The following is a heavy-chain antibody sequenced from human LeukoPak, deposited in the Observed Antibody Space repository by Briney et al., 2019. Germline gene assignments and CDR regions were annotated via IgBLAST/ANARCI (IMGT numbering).Heavy chain of an antibody. J-gene: IGHJ4*02. D-gene: IGHD1-26*01. CDR1: GFTFTGYA. CDR2: VTSVGPI. Sequence: PGGSLRLSCVASGFTFTGYAFSWVRQTPGKGLDWVSTVTSVGPISYADSVKGRFTISRDTSNNTVSLQMNSLTVDDTALYFCARQFLVGGSLSPFDHWGQESLVAVST. CDR3: ARQFLVGGSLSPFDH. V-gene: IGHV3-23*01.